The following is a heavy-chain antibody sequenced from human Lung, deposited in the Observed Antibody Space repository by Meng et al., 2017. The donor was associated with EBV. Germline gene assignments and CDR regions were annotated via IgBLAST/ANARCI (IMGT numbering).Heavy chain of an antibody. CDR2: IIPILGIA. V-gene: IGHV1-69*10. Sequence: VQLEDAGGEVKKPGSPVKVPVKASGGTLSSYVFSWGRQAPGKGLEWMGGIIPILGIANYAQKFQGRVTITADKSTSTAYMELSSLRSEDTAVYYRASESGRGFTPDYWGQGTLVTVSS. D-gene: IGHD3-10*01. J-gene: IGHJ4*02. CDR1: GGTLSSYV. CDR3: ASESGRGFTPDY.